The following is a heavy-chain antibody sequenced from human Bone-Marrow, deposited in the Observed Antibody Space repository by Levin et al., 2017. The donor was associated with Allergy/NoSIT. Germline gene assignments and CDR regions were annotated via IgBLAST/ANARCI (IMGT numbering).Heavy chain of an antibody. CDR2: ISGSGDTA. J-gene: IGHJ4*02. V-gene: IGHV3-23*01. CDR3: MNDPHWDSR. CDR1: GFTFSTST. D-gene: IGHD1-26*01. Sequence: PGGSLRLSCAASGFTFSTSTMIWVRQAPGEGLEWVSIISGSGDTAYYADSVKGRFTISRDNSKNTVYLQMDSLRAEDPAVYYCMNDPHWDSRWGQGTLVTVSS.